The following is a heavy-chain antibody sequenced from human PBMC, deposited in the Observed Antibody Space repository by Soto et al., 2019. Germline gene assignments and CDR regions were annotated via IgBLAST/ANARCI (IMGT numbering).Heavy chain of an antibody. CDR2: MNPNNGNT. Sequence: RASVKVSCKTSGDTFTKYDINWVRQAPGQGLEWMGWMNPNNGNTGYAQKFRGRVTMTRDTSISTAYMELSSLTSEDTAVYYCARRKERSGPNYFDYWGQGTLVTVSS. CDR3: ARRKERSGPNYFDY. CDR1: GDTFTKYD. D-gene: IGHD1-26*01. J-gene: IGHJ4*02. V-gene: IGHV1-8*01.